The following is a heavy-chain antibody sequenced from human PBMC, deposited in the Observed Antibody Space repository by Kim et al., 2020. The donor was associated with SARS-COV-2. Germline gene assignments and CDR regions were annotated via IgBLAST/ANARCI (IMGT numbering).Heavy chain of an antibody. D-gene: IGHD3-10*01. CDR2: ISSSSSYI. J-gene: IGHJ6*02. V-gene: IGHV3-21*01. CDR1: GFTFSSYS. CDR3: ARVPLWFGEGYYYYYGMDV. Sequence: GGSLRLSCAASGFTFSSYSMNWVRQAPGKGLEWVSSISSSSSYIYYADSVKGRFTISRDNAKNSLYLQMNSLRAEDTAVYYCARVPLWFGEGYYYYYGMDVWGQGTTVTVSS.